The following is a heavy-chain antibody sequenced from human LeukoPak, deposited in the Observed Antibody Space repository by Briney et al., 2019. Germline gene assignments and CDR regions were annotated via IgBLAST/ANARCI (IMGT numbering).Heavy chain of an antibody. V-gene: IGHV3-21*01. Sequence: PGGSLRLSCATSGFRLRDYTMNWVRQSPGKGLEWVSSISGSSIHTYYADSVRGRFTTSRDNAKNSVYLQMDSLRAEDTAVYYCATDVGTNYYYLDQRGQGTLVTVSS. CDR3: ATDVGTNYYYLDQ. CDR1: GFRLRDYT. J-gene: IGHJ4*02. D-gene: IGHD2/OR15-2a*01. CDR2: ISGSSIHT.